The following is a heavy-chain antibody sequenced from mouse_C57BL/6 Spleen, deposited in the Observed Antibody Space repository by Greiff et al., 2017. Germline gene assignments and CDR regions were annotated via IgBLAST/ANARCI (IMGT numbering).Heavy chain of an antibody. Sequence: EVQLVESGGGLVKPGGSLKLSCAASGFTFSDYGMHWVRQAPETGLEWVAYISSGSSTIYYADTVQGRFTISRDNAKDTLFLPMNSLRSEDTAMYYCARRWITTVVAGGYYAMDYWGQGTSVTVSS. CDR1: GFTFSDYG. CDR2: ISSGSSTI. D-gene: IGHD1-1*01. CDR3: ARRWITTVVAGGYYAMDY. V-gene: IGHV5-17*01. J-gene: IGHJ4*01.